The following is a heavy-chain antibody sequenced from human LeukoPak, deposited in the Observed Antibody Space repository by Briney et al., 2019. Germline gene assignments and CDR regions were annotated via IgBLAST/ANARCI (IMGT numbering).Heavy chain of an antibody. CDR2: IYYSGST. Sequence: SQTLSLTCTVSGGSICSGGYYWSWIRQHPGKGLEWIGYIYYSGSTYYNPSLKSRVTISVDTSKNQFSLKLSSVTAADTDVYYCAREYYYDSSVYYYLAFDIWGQGTMVTVSS. CDR1: GGSICSGGYY. J-gene: IGHJ3*02. D-gene: IGHD3-22*01. V-gene: IGHV4-31*03. CDR3: AREYYYDSSVYYYLAFDI.